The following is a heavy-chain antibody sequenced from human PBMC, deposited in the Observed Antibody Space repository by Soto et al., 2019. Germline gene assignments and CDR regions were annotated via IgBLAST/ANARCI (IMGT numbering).Heavy chain of an antibody. V-gene: IGHV4-30-4*01. CDR2: IYYSGST. J-gene: IGHJ5*02. CDR3: ARGGWENWFDP. CDR1: GGSISSGAYY. D-gene: IGHD1-26*01. Sequence: SETLSLTCTVSGGSISSGAYYWSWIRQPPGKGLEWIGYIYYSGSTYYNPSLKSRVTISVDTSKNQFSLKLSSVTAADTAVYYCARGGWENWFDPWGQGTLVTVS.